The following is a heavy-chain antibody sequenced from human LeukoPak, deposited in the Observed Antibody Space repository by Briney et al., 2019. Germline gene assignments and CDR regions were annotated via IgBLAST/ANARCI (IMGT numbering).Heavy chain of an antibody. Sequence: PGGSLRLFCAASGFTFSDYYMSWIRQAPGKGLEGVSYISSSGSTIYYADSVKGRFTISRDNAKNSLYLQMNSLRAEDTAVYYCARAWGLVRRLGNYFDYWGQGTLVTVSS. CDR1: GFTFSDYY. CDR3: ARAWGLVRRLGNYFDY. CDR2: ISSSGSTI. J-gene: IGHJ4*02. V-gene: IGHV3-11*01. D-gene: IGHD6-19*01.